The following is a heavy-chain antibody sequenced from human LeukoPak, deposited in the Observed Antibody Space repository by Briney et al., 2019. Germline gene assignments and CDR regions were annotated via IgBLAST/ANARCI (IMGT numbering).Heavy chain of an antibody. D-gene: IGHD2-15*01. Sequence: GASEKVSRKASVYTLTRYYIHWVRQAPPQGREWVGIINPIAGRTQYAHKFQGTVTLTRETSTRTVYMELSSLRSEETAVYYFARGLGLGSAVAATTYRFDPWGQGTLVTVSS. V-gene: IGHV1-46*01. CDR3: ARGLGLGSAVAATTYRFDP. J-gene: IGHJ5*02. CDR1: VYTLTRYY. CDR2: INPIAGRT.